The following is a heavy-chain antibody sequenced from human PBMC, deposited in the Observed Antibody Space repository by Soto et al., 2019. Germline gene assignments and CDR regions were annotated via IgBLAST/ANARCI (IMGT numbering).Heavy chain of an antibody. J-gene: IGHJ6*02. CDR2: IYSGGST. D-gene: IGHD6-19*01. V-gene: IGHV3-53*01. CDR1: GFTVSSNY. CDR3: ARVISGWYFGMDV. Sequence: EVQLVESGGGLIQPGGSLRLSCAASGFTVSSNYMSWVRQAPGKGLEWVSVIYSGGSTYYADSVKGRFTISRDNSKNTLYLQMNSLRAEDTAVYYCARVISGWYFGMDVWGQGTTVTVSS.